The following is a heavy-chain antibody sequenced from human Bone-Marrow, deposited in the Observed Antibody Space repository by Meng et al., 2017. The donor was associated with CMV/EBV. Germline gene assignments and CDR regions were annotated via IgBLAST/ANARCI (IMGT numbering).Heavy chain of an antibody. CDR2: IYSGGST. Sequence: GESLKISCAASGFTVSSNYMSWVRQAPGKGLEWVSVIYSGGSTYYADSVKGRFTISRDNSKYTLYLQMNSLRAEDTAVYYCAPQVYSGYDLAPSAKDYWGQGTLVTVSS. CDR3: APQVYSGYDLAPSAKDY. J-gene: IGHJ4*02. V-gene: IGHV3-53*01. D-gene: IGHD5-12*01. CDR1: GFTVSSNY.